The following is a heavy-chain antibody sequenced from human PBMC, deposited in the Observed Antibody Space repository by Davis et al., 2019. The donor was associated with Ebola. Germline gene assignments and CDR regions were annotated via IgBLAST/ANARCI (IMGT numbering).Heavy chain of an antibody. CDR2: ISGNGETT. CDR3: AKFRRTQQMDY. CDR1: GFTFSTYA. D-gene: IGHD1/OR15-1a*01. Sequence: GESLKISCVASGFTFSTYAMNWVRQAPGKGLEWVSVISGNGETTFYADSVKGRFTISRDNAKNTLYLQMKSLRAEDTAIYYCAKFRRTQQMDYWGQGTLVTVSS. V-gene: IGHV3-23*01. J-gene: IGHJ4*02.